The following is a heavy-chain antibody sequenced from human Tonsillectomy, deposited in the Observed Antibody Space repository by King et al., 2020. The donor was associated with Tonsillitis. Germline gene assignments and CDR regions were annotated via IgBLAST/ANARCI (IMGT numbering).Heavy chain of an antibody. D-gene: IGHD2-2*02. CDR3: AHRQYTLHLCDYFNF. CDR1: GLSLSTSGVG. Sequence: TLKESGPTLVKPTQTLTLTCTFSGLSLSTSGVGVGWIRQPPGRALEWLALIYWNDDKRYSPSLKSRLTITKDTSKNQVVLTMTNMDPVDTATYYCAHRQYTLHLCDYFNFGGQGALVPVSS. V-gene: IGHV2-5*01. CDR2: IYWNDDK. J-gene: IGHJ4*02.